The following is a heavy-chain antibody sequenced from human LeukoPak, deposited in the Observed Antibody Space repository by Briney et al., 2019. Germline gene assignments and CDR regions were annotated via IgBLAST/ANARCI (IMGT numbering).Heavy chain of an antibody. Sequence: GASVKVSCKASGGTFSSYAISWVRQAAGQGLEWMGGIIPIFGTANYAQKFQGRVTITADESTSTAYMELSSLRSEDTAVYYCARGDYYDSSGYGGYYYYYMDVWGKGTTVTVSS. V-gene: IGHV1-69*13. CDR3: ARGDYYDSSGYGGYYYYYMDV. D-gene: IGHD3-22*01. CDR2: IIPIFGTA. J-gene: IGHJ6*03. CDR1: GGTFSSYA.